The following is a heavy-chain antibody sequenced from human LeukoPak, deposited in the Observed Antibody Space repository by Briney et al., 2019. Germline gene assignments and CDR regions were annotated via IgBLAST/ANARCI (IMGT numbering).Heavy chain of an antibody. V-gene: IGHV3-66*01. CDR3: ARSYSNHLFGMDV. Sequence: PGGSLTLSCAASGFTVSSYYMTWVRQAPGQGLDWVSVMYSGGSTYYADSVKGRVAISRDNSQNTVFLQMNSVRVEDTAVYYCARSYSNHLFGMDVWGQGTAVTVSS. CDR1: GFTVSSYY. J-gene: IGHJ6*02. D-gene: IGHD4-11*01. CDR2: MYSGGST.